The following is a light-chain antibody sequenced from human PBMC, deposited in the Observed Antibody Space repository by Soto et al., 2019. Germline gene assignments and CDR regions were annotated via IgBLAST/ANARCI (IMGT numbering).Light chain of an antibody. CDR3: QQRSNWSLT. CDR1: QSVSSY. Sequence: EIVLTQSPATLSLSPGERATLSCRASQSVSSYLAWYQQKPGQAPRLLIYGASTRATGIPARFSGSGSGTDFTLTISSLEPEDFAVYYCQQRSNWSLTFGGGTKVEIK. J-gene: IGKJ4*01. CDR2: GAS. V-gene: IGKV3-11*01.